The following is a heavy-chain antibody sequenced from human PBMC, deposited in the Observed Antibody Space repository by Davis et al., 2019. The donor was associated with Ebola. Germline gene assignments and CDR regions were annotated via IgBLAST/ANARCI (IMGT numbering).Heavy chain of an antibody. J-gene: IGHJ4*02. Sequence: PSETLSLTCTVSGGSISSYYWSWMRQPPGKGLEWIGYIYYSGSTNYNPSLKSRVTISVDTSKNQFSLKLSSVTAADTVVYYCARGGIMVVTALDYWGQGTLVTVSS. CDR1: GGSISSYY. CDR3: ARGGIMVVTALDY. V-gene: IGHV4-59*01. D-gene: IGHD2-21*02. CDR2: IYYSGST.